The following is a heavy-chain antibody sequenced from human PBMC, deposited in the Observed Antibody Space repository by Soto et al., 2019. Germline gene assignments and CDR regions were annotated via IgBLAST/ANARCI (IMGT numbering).Heavy chain of an antibody. D-gene: IGHD6-6*01. Sequence: QVQLQESGPGLVRPSETLSLTCTVSGDSINSRGYYWSWIRQHPGKGLEWIGYIHYSGSTSYNPSLKSRLTISVDTSLNQFSLRLSSVTAADTAVYFCAAPRYYYYFMGVWGEGTAVTVSS. J-gene: IGHJ6*03. CDR3: AAPRYYYYFMGV. CDR1: GDSINSRGYY. CDR2: IHYSGST. V-gene: IGHV4-31*03.